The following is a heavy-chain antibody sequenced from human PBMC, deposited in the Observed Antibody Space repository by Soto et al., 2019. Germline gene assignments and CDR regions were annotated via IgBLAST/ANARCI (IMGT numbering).Heavy chain of an antibody. V-gene: IGHV3-30*03. CDR1: GVTFGNSG. CDR3: ATERMEEYQLLPFFDY. J-gene: IGHJ4*02. D-gene: IGHD2-2*01. CDR2: ISFDGSNK. Sequence: SLRLSCAASGVTFGNSGMDWVRQAPGKGLEWVAVISFDGSNKYYADSVRGRFTISRDNSKNTLYLQMDSLRAEDTAVYYCATERMEEYQLLPFFDYWGQGTLVTVPS.